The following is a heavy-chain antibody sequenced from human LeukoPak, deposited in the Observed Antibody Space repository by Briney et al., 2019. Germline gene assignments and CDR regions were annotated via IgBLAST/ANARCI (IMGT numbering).Heavy chain of an antibody. V-gene: IGHV1-46*01. J-gene: IGHJ4*02. Sequence: ASVKVSCKASGYTFTSYYMHWVRQATGQGLEWMGIINPSGGSTSYAQKFQGRVTMTRDTSTSTVYMELSSLRSEDTAVYYCAREGWDDYSPSWGQGTLVTVSS. D-gene: IGHD4-11*01. CDR2: INPSGGST. CDR1: GYTFTSYY. CDR3: AREGWDDYSPS.